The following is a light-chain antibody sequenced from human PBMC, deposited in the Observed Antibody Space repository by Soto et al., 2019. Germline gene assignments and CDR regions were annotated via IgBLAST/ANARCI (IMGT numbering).Light chain of an antibody. Sequence: QSVLTQPASVSGSPGQSITISCTGTSSDVDTYKYVSWYQQHPGKAPKLMIYGVSYRPSGVSDRFSGSKSGNTASLTISGLQAEDEADYYCCSYAGSTTRVQFGGGTKLTVL. CDR2: GVS. V-gene: IGLV2-14*01. CDR1: SSDVDTYKY. CDR3: CSYAGSTTRVQ. J-gene: IGLJ2*01.